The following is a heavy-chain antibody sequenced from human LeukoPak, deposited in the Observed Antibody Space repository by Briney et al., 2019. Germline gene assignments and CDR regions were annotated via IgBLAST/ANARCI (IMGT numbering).Heavy chain of an antibody. CDR2: ISYDGSNK. CDR3: ARDGERWLSKELDY. CDR1: GFTFSSYG. Sequence: PGGSLRLSCAASGFTFSSYGMHWVRQAPGKGLEWVAVISYDGSNKYYADSVKGRFTISRDNAKNTLYLQMNSLRAEDTAVYYCARDGERWLSKELDYWGQGTLVTVSS. D-gene: IGHD5-24*01. V-gene: IGHV3-30*03. J-gene: IGHJ4*02.